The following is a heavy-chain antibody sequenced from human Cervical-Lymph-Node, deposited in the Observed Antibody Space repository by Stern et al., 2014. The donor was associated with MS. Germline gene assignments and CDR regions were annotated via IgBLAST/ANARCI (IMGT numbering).Heavy chain of an antibody. D-gene: IGHD6-6*01. CDR3: ARGGPRTFDI. CDR1: GGSFSGYY. V-gene: IGHV4-34*01. Sequence: QVQLQQWGAGLLKPSETLSLTCAVYGGSFSGYYWSWIRQPPGKGLEWIGEINHSGSTNYKPALKSRVPISVDTSKNQFSLKLSSVTAADTAVYYCARGGPRTFDIWGQGTMVTVSS. CDR2: INHSGST. J-gene: IGHJ3*02.